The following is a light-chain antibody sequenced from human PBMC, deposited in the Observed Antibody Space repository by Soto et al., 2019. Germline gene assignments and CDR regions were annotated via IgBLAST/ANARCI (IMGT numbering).Light chain of an antibody. J-gene: IGKJ4*01. CDR1: QSINTF. CDR3: QQYNYSPLT. V-gene: IGKV3-20*01. CDR2: GAS. Sequence: EVLLTQSPATLSVSPGESVTLSCRASQSINTFLAWYQQKPGQAPRLLIYGASSRATGIPDRFSGSGSGTDFTLTISRLEPEDFAVYYCQQYNYSPLTFGGGTKVEIK.